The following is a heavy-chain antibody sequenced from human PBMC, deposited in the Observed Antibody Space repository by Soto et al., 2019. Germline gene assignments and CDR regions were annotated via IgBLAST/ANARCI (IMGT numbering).Heavy chain of an antibody. CDR3: AREAPGSGRAFDI. D-gene: IGHD1-26*01. CDR2: INPNSGGT. Sequence: ASVKVSCKASGYTFTGHYMHWVRQAPGQGLEWMGWINPNSGGTDCAQKFQGRVTMTGDTSITTAYMELSSLTSGDTAVYSCAREAPGSGRAFDIWGQGTMVTVSS. V-gene: IGHV1-2*02. CDR1: GYTFTGHY. J-gene: IGHJ3*02.